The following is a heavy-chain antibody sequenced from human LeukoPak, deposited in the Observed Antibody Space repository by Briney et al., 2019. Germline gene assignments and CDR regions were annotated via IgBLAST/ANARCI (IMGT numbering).Heavy chain of an antibody. CDR3: ARGRTRSSTSCLGY. D-gene: IGHD2-2*01. J-gene: IGHJ4*02. V-gene: IGHV1-8*03. CDR2: MNPNSGNT. Sequence: ASVKVSCKASGYTFTSYDINWVRQATGQGLEWMGWMNPNSGNTGYAQKFQSRVTITRNTSISTAYMELSSLRSEDTAVYYCARGRTRSSTSCLGYWGQGTLVTVSS. CDR1: GYTFTSYD.